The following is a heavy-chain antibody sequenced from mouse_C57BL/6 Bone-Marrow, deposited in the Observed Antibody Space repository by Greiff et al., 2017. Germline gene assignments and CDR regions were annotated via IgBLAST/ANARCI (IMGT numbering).Heavy chain of an antibody. J-gene: IGHJ2*01. CDR2: IYPGDGDT. CDR1: GYAFSSSW. Sequence: QVQLKESGPELVKPGASVKISCKASGYAFSSSWMNWVKQRPGKGLEWIGRIYPGDGDTNYNGKFKGKATLTADKSSSTAYMQLSSLTSEDSAVYFCARGRGNQNYWGQGTTLTVSS. CDR3: ARGRGNQNY. V-gene: IGHV1-82*01. D-gene: IGHD2-1*01.